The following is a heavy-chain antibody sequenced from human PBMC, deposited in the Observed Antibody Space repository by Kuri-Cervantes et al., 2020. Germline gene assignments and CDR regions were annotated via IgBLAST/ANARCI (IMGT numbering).Heavy chain of an antibody. V-gene: IGHV3-74*01. CDR1: GFTFSDYY. CDR2: IRSDGGYI. Sequence: LSLTCAASGFTFSDYYLHWVRQAPGKGLVWVSHIRSDGGYINYADSVKGRFTISRDNAKNTVYLEMNSVRAEDTAVYYCVREIGALDDWGQGTLVTVSS. CDR3: VREIGALDD. J-gene: IGHJ4*02. D-gene: IGHD2/OR15-2a*01.